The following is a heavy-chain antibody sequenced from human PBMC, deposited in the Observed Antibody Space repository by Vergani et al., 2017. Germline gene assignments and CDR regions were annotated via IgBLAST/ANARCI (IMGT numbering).Heavy chain of an antibody. Sequence: EVQLLESGGGLVQPGGSLRLSCAASGFTFSSYAMSWVRQAPGKGLEWVSAISGSGGSTYYADSVKGRFTISRDNSKNTLYLQMNSLRAEDTAVYYCAKDSSIGIVVVPAAMGVDYWGQGTLVTVSS. D-gene: IGHD2-2*01. J-gene: IGHJ4*02. CDR2: ISGSGGST. CDR1: GFTFSSYA. CDR3: AKDSSIGIVVVPAAMGVDY. V-gene: IGHV3-23*01.